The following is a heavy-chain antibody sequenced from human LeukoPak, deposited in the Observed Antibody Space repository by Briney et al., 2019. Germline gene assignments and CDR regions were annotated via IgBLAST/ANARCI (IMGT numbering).Heavy chain of an antibody. CDR3: ANWAARLGLYYFDY. V-gene: IGHV3-30*18. Sequence: GGSLRLSCAASGFTFSSYGMHWVRQAPGKGLEWVAVISYDGSNKYYADSVKGRFTISRDNSKNTLYLQMNSLRAEDTAVYYCANWAARLGLYYFDYWGQETLVTVS. D-gene: IGHD6-6*01. CDR1: GFTFSSYG. J-gene: IGHJ4*02. CDR2: ISYDGSNK.